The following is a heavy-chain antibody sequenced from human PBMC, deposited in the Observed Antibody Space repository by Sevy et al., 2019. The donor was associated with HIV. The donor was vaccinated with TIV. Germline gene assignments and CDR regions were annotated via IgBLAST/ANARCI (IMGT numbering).Heavy chain of an antibody. CDR1: AFTLSNYG. V-gene: IGHV3-21*01. CDR2: IGSHSVNI. Sequence: GGSLRLSCVASAFTLSNYGMSWVRQAPGKGLEWVSSIGSHSVNIYYADSVKGRFTISRDNTGNSLFLQMNNLRDEDTAVYYCARAAGTSSSWFFGGNWFDPWGQGTLVTVSS. CDR3: ARAAGTSSSWFFGGNWFDP. J-gene: IGHJ5*02. D-gene: IGHD6-13*01.